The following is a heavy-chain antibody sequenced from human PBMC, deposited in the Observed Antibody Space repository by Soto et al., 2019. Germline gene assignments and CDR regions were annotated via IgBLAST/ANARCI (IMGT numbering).Heavy chain of an antibody. V-gene: IGHV3-48*02. CDR2: ISGNNANI. CDR3: AIQVYTVLKPIDL. Sequence: EVQLVESGGGLVQPGGSLRLSCVASGFTFSAYSMNWVRQAPGKGPEWLSYISGNNANIYYADSVRGRFTITRDNDKSSLFLQMDSLRHGDTAVYYCAIQVYTVLKPIDLWGQGTRVTVSP. CDR1: GFTFSAYS. J-gene: IGHJ5*02. D-gene: IGHD4-17*01.